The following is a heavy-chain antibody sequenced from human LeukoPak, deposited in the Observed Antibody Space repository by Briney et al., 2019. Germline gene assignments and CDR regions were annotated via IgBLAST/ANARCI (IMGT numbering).Heavy chain of an antibody. CDR2: LRHDGSNI. CDR3: ATYSILNAREFRY. D-gene: IGHD4-11*01. Sequence: PGGSLRLSCTASGFNLNEHGMHWVRQAPGKGLEWVAFLRHDGSNIHYADSVKGRFTISRDNSKNSVYLQMNSLGADDTAVYYCATYSILNAREFRYWGQGTLVTVTS. CDR1: GFNLNEHG. V-gene: IGHV3-30*02. J-gene: IGHJ1*01.